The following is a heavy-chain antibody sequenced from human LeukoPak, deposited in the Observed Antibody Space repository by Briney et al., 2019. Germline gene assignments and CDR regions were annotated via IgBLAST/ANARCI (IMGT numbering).Heavy chain of an antibody. V-gene: IGHV3-23*01. Sequence: PGGSLRLSCAASGFTFSSYAMSWVRQAPGKGLEWVSGISGSGGSTYYADSVKGRFTISRDNSKNTLYLQMDSLRAEDTAVYYCAKGGYSNGRYYYYYMDVWGEGTTVTVSS. CDR1: GFTFSSYA. D-gene: IGHD5-18*01. CDR2: ISGSGGST. J-gene: IGHJ6*03. CDR3: AKGGYSNGRYYYYYMDV.